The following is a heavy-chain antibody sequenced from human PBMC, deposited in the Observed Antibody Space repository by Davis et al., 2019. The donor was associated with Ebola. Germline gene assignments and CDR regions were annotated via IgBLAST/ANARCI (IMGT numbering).Heavy chain of an antibody. CDR2: IIPILGIA. Sequence: SAKVSCKASGGTFSSYAISWVRQAPGQGLEWMGRIIPILGIANYAQKFQGRVTITADKSTSTAYMELSSLRSEDTAVYYCAREGKSGSPGGWFDPWGQGTLVTVSS. V-gene: IGHV1-69*04. CDR3: AREGKSGSPGGWFDP. J-gene: IGHJ5*02. CDR1: GGTFSSYA. D-gene: IGHD1-26*01.